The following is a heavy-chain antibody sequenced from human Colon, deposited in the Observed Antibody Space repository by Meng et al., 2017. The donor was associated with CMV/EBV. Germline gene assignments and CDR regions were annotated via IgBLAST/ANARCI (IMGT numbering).Heavy chain of an antibody. J-gene: IGHJ3*01. Sequence: ASVKVSCKASGYTFNGYYLHWVRQAPGQGLEWMGWINPNTGDTNYVNKLQGRVTITAGYMELSGLRSDDTAVYYCARGGLVYGIEVLIPNDVFALWGQGTKVTVSS. CDR1: GYTFNGYY. CDR2: INPNTGDT. V-gene: IGHV1-2*07. D-gene: IGHD2/OR15-2a*01. CDR3: ARGGLVYGIEVLIPNDVFAL.